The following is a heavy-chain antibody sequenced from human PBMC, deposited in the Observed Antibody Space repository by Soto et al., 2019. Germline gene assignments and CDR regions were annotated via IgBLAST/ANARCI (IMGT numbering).Heavy chain of an antibody. V-gene: IGHV4-59*01. CDR2: IYYSGST. CDR1: GGSISSYY. J-gene: IGHJ4*02. Sequence: SETLSLTCTVSGGSISSYYWSWIRQPPGKGLEWIGYIYYSGSTSYNPSLKSRVTISVDTSKNQFSLKLSSVTAADTAVYYCARSSGWYKALWDYWGQGTLVTVSS. CDR3: ARSSGWYKALWDY. D-gene: IGHD6-19*01.